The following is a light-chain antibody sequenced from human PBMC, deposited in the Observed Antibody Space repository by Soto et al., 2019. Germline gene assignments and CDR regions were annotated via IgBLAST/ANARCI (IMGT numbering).Light chain of an antibody. CDR2: DIS. V-gene: IGLV7-46*01. Sequence: QAVVTQEHSLTVSQGGTVTLTFASSAGAVSSAHWPYWFQQKPGQAPRTLIYDISSKHSWTPARFSGSLLGGKAALSLSGAQPEDEADYYCLLSYSGAWVFGGGTKLTVL. CDR1: AGAVSSAHW. J-gene: IGLJ3*02. CDR3: LLSYSGAWV.